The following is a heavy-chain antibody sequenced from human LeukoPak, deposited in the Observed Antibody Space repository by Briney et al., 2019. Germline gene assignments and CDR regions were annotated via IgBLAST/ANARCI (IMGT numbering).Heavy chain of an antibody. Sequence: TGGSLRLSCAASGFTFSSYAMHWVRQAPGKGLEYVSAISSNGGSTYYANSVKGRFTISRDNAKNSLYLQMNSLRAEDTAVYYCAREREYNYGHMLGYWGQGTLVTVSS. CDR1: GFTFSSYA. J-gene: IGHJ4*02. CDR3: AREREYNYGHMLGY. D-gene: IGHD5-18*01. CDR2: ISSNGGST. V-gene: IGHV3-64*01.